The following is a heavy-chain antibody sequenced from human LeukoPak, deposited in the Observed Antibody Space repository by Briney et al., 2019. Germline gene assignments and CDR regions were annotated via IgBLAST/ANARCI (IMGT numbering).Heavy chain of an antibody. CDR3: ARVGIAAPLSIDY. J-gene: IGHJ4*02. Sequence: GASVKVSCKASGYTFTSYAISWVRQAPGQGLEWMGRIIPILGIANYAQKFQGRVTITADKSTSTAYMELSSLRSEDTAVYYCARVGIAAPLSIDYWGQGTLVTVSS. D-gene: IGHD2-15*01. V-gene: IGHV1-69*04. CDR2: IIPILGIA. CDR1: GYTFTSYA.